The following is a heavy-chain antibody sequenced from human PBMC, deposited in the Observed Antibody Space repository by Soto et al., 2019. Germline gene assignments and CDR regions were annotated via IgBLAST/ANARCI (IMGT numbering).Heavy chain of an antibody. V-gene: IGHV3-23*01. D-gene: IGHD3-22*01. CDR1: GVTFNSSA. CDR3: AIGRRKTSGSNTWFDP. CDR2: ISETGGGK. J-gene: IGHJ5*02. Sequence: EVQLLESGGGLVQPGGSLRLSCEASGVTFNSSAMNWVRQAPGKGLEWVSTISETGGGKFYADSVKGRFTISRDNSKNTLYLQMHSLRAVDTAVYFCAIGRRKTSGSNTWFDPWGRGTLVTVSS.